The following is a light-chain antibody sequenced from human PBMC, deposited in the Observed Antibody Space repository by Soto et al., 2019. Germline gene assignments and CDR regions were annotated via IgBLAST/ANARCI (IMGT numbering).Light chain of an antibody. CDR1: QGIRTE. CDR3: LQDYDYPRT. V-gene: IGKV1-6*01. CDR2: AAS. J-gene: IGKJ1*01. Sequence: ATQMTQSPSSLSASAGDRVTIACRASQGIRTELGWYQQEAGEAPKLLIYAASTLQSGVPPRFSGSGSGTDFTLTISSLQPEDFATYYCLQDYDYPRTFGQGTKVEMK.